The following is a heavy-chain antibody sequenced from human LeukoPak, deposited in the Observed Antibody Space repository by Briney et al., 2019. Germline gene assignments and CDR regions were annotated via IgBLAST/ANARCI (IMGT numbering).Heavy chain of an antibody. D-gene: IGHD4-23*01. J-gene: IGHJ5*02. CDR2: ICYDGSNT. CDR1: GFTFKHYG. V-gene: IGHV3-33*01. Sequence: GRSLRLSCGASGFTFKHYGMHWVRQAPGKGLEWVAVICYDGSNTFYADSVKGRFTISRDNSNNTLYLHVNRLRAEDTAVYYCARDLYGGNSASWVDLWGQGTLVTVSS. CDR3: ARDLYGGNSASWVDL.